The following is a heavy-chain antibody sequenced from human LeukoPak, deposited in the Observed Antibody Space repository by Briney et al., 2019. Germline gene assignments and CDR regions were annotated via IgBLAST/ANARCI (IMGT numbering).Heavy chain of an antibody. CDR3: AKEGGYGDYDPLDY. J-gene: IGHJ4*02. CDR2: ISSSSDNT. V-gene: IGHV3-23*01. Sequence: GGSLRLSCAASGFTFSSYAMSWVRQAPGKGLEWVSGISSSSDNTYYGDSVKGRFTISRDNSKNTLYLQMNSLRAEDTAVYYCAKEGGYGDYDPLDYWGQGTLVTVSS. CDR1: GFTFSSYA. D-gene: IGHD4-17*01.